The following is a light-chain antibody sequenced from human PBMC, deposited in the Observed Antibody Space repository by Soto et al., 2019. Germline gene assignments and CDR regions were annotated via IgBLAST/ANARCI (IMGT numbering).Light chain of an antibody. CDR1: SSNIGAGYN. J-gene: IGLJ1*01. Sequence: VLTQPPSVSGAPGQRVTISCTGSSSNIGAGYNVHWYQQLPGAAPELLIYDSTNRPSGVPDRFSGSKSGTSASLAITGLQAEDEADYYCSSYTGNNNFEVFGTGTKVTVL. V-gene: IGLV1-40*01. CDR3: SSYTGNNNFEV. CDR2: DST.